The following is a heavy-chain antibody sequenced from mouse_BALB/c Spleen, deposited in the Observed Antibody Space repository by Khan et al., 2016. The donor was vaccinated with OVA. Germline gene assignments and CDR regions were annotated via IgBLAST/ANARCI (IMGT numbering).Heavy chain of an antibody. CDR2: IGPGSSNT. J-gene: IGHJ4*01. Sequence: DLVKPGASVKLSCKASGYTFTSYWINWIKQRPGQGLEWIGRIGPGSSNTYYNEMFKGKATLTVDTSSSTAYIQLSSLSSEDSAVYFCASEYYCGGSYYAMDYWGQGTSVTVSS. V-gene: IGHV1S41*01. D-gene: IGHD1-1*01. CDR3: ASEYYCGGSYYAMDY. CDR1: GYTFTSYW.